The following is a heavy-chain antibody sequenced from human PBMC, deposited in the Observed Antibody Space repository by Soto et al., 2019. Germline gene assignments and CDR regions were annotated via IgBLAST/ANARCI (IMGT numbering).Heavy chain of an antibody. J-gene: IGHJ4*02. CDR3: AKDEYSSGWYKGVY. CDR2: ISGSGGST. V-gene: IGHV3-23*01. CDR1: GFTFSSYA. Sequence: GGSLRLSCAASGFTFSSYAMSWVRQAPGKGLEWVSAISGSGGSTYYADSVKGRFTISRDNSKNTLYLQMNSLRAEDTAVYYCAKDEYSSGWYKGVYWGQGTLVTVSS. D-gene: IGHD6-19*01.